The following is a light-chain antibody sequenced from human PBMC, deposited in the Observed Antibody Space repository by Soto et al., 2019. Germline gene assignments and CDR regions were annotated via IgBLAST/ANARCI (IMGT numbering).Light chain of an antibody. CDR2: LNSDDSH. CDR3: LTWSTGTRV. J-gene: IGLJ3*02. Sequence: QSVLTQPPSASASPGASVKLTCTLSSGHSSYAIAGHQQQPEKGPRYLMMLNSDDSHSKGDGIRDRFSGSSSGAQRYLTISSLQSEVEADSYCLTWSTGTRVFGGGTKVTVL. CDR1: SGHSSYA. V-gene: IGLV4-69*01.